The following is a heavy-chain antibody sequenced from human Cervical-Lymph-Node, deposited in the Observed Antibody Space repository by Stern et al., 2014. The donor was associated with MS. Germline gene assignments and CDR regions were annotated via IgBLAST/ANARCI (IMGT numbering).Heavy chain of an antibody. Sequence: QVQLVESGAEVKKPGASVKVSCKASGYTFPSYYMHWVRQAPGKGLEWMGIINPSGGSKSYAQKFQGRVTMTRDTSTSTVYMELSSLRSEDTAVYYCAREVAGHRLGMMDVWGQGTTVTVSS. CDR2: INPSGGSK. D-gene: IGHD6-19*01. J-gene: IGHJ6*02. CDR1: GYTFPSYY. V-gene: IGHV1-46*01. CDR3: AREVAGHRLGMMDV.